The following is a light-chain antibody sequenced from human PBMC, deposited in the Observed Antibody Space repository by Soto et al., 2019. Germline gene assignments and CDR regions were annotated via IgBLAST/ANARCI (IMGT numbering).Light chain of an antibody. CDR3: QQLNSFPIT. CDR2: AAS. Sequence: DIQLTQSPSSLSASVGDRVTITCRASQGINNFLGWYQQKPGKGPKLLIYAASALQSGIPSRFSGSGSGTEFTLTITSLQPEDFATYFCQQLNSFPITFGQGTRLDIK. V-gene: IGKV1-9*01. CDR1: QGINNF. J-gene: IGKJ5*01.